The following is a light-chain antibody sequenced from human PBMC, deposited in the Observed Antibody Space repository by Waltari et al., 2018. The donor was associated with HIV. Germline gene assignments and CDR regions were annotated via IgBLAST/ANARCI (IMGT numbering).Light chain of an antibody. CDR2: DVD. Sequence: AVTQPASVSGLPGQSTTISCTGDDTDFSLYKFVSWYQQHSGKPPRLILYDVDSRASGVSDRFSGFMSGNTASLTISGLRAEDEGHYYCASFTGDDNTVMFGGGTEVTVL. V-gene: IGLV2-14*03. J-gene: IGLJ3*02. CDR3: ASFTGDDNTVM. CDR1: DTDFSLYKF.